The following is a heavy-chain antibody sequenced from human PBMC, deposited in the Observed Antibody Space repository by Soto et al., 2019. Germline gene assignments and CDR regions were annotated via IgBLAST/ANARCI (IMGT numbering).Heavy chain of an antibody. CDR1: GFTFRSYA. D-gene: IGHD3-10*01. CDR2: ISGSDNSP. J-gene: IGHJ4*02. Sequence: GGSLRLSCAASGFTFRSYAMSWVRQAPGKGLEWVSAISGSDNSPFYTDSVKGRFTISRDNSKNTLYLQMNSLRAEDTAVYYCAKALWFGEFFDYWGQGTLVTVSS. V-gene: IGHV3-23*01. CDR3: AKALWFGEFFDY.